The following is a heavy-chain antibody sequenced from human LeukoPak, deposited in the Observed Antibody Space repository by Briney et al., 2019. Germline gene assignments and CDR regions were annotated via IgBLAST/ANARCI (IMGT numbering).Heavy chain of an antibody. V-gene: IGHV1-18*01. CDR1: GYNFPTYG. CDR3: ARGMPVGSTSWSRRQLIDRDFFDY. CDR2: ISPYYGNT. D-gene: IGHD6-13*01. Sequence: ASVRVSCKASGYNFPTYGINWLRQAPGQGLEWMGWISPYYGNTNYTQRLQGRVTMTADKSTTTAYMELRSLTSDDTAVYYCARGMPVGSTSWSRRQLIDRDFFDYWGQGTLVTVSS. J-gene: IGHJ4*02.